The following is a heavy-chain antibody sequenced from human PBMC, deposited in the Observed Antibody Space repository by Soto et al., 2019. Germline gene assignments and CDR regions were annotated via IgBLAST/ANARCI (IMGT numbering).Heavy chain of an antibody. J-gene: IGHJ3*02. V-gene: IGHV4-59*01. CDR1: GGSISSYY. CDR2: IYYSGST. D-gene: IGHD6-13*01. CDR3: ARDHGYSSTGNAFDI. Sequence: SSETLSLTCTVSGGSISSYYWSWIRQPPGKGLEWIGYIYYSGSTNYNPSLKSRVTISVDTSKNQFSLKLSSVTAADTAVYYCARDHGYSSTGNAFDIWGQGTMVTVS.